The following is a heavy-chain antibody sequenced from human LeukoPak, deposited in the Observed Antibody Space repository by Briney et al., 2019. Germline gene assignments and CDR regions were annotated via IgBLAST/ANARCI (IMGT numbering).Heavy chain of an antibody. CDR2: IYYSGST. V-gene: IGHV4-59*08. CDR3: ARRGRSGLAAFDY. CDR1: GGSISSYY. Sequence: SETLSLTCTVSGGSISSYYWSWIRQPPGKGLEWIGYIYYSGSTNYNPSLKSRVTISVDTSKNQFSLKLSSVTAADTAVYYCARRGRSGLAAFDYWGQGTLVAVSS. J-gene: IGHJ4*02. D-gene: IGHD3-16*01.